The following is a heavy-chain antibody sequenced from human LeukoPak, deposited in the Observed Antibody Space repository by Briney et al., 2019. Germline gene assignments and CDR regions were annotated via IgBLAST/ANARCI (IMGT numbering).Heavy chain of an antibody. CDR2: TNPNSGGI. J-gene: IGHJ5*02. V-gene: IGHV1-2*02. Sequence: GASVKVSCKASGYTFTGYYMHWVRQAPGQGLEWMGWTNPNSGGISYAQKFQGRVTMTRDTSISTAYMELSRLRSDDTAVYYCARGDYGGNSNWFDPWGQGTLVTVSS. CDR1: GYTFTGYY. CDR3: ARGDYGGNSNWFDP. D-gene: IGHD4-23*01.